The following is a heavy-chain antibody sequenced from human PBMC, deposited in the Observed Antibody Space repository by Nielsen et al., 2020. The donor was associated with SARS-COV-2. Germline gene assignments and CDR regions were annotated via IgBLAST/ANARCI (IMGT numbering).Heavy chain of an antibody. D-gene: IGHD2-2*01. Sequence: LRETLSLTCAVSGGSISSSNWWSWVRQPPGKGLEWIGEIYHSGSTNYNPSLKSRVTISVDKSKNQFSLKLSSVTAADTAVYYCAREFPGLCSSTSCYYNWFDPWGQGTLVTVSS. CDR3: AREFPGLCSSTSCYYNWFDP. CDR1: GGSISSSNW. J-gene: IGHJ5*02. V-gene: IGHV4-4*02. CDR2: IYHSGST.